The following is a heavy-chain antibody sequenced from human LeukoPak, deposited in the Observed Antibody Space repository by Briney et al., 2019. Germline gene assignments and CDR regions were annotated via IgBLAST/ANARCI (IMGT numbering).Heavy chain of an antibody. J-gene: IGHJ4*02. V-gene: IGHV4-61*02. Sequence: SETPSLTCTVSGGSISSGSYYWSWIRQPAGKGLEWIGRIYTSGSTNYNPSLKSRGTISVDTSKNQFSLKLTSVTAADTAVYYCARGGTGYSSSGFEYWGQGTLVTVSS. D-gene: IGHD6-13*01. CDR3: ARGGTGYSSSGFEY. CDR1: GGSISSGSYY. CDR2: IYTSGST.